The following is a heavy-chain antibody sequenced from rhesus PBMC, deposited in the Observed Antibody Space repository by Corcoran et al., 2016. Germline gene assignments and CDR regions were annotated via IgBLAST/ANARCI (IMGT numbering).Heavy chain of an antibody. CDR3: AKPTTTTPLGY. J-gene: IGHJ4*01. Sequence: VQLVQSGAEVKQPGAPVKVFCKASGFTFSSYWMNWVRQDPGKGLEWVSAINSGGGSTFYADSVKGRFTISRDNSKTTLSLQMNSLIAEDMAVYYCAKPTTTTPLGYWGQGVLVTVSS. CDR1: GFTFSSYW. CDR2: INSGGGST. V-gene: IGHV3S25*01. D-gene: IGHD4-11*01.